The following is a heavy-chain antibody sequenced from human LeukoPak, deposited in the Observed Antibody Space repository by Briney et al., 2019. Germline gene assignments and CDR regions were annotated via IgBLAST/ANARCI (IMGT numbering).Heavy chain of an antibody. CDR1: GYSIRGGDY. CDR2: IYHSGST. Sequence: SETLSLTCAVSGYSIRGGDYWGWIRQSPGKGLEWIGGIYHSGSTHYNPSLKSRVTISVDTSKNQFSLMLSSVTAADTAVYYCARNRSVTTTPGFDHWGQGTLVTVSS. D-gene: IGHD4-17*01. J-gene: IGHJ4*02. V-gene: IGHV4-38-2*01. CDR3: ARNRSVTTTPGFDH.